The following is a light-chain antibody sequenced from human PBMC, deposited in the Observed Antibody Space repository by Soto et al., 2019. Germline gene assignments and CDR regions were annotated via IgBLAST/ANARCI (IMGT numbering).Light chain of an antibody. V-gene: IGLV2-14*01. Sequence: QSFLTQPASVSGSPGQSITISCTGTSSDVGGYNYVSWYQQHPGKAPKLMIYEVSNRPSGVSNRFSGSKSGNTASLTFSGLQAEDEADYYCSSYTSSSTYVFGTGSKVTVL. J-gene: IGLJ1*01. CDR1: SSDVGGYNY. CDR3: SSYTSSSTYV. CDR2: EVS.